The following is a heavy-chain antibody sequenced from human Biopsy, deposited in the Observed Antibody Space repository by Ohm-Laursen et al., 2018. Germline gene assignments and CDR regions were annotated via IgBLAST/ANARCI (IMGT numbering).Heavy chain of an antibody. D-gene: IGHD4-23*01. J-gene: IGHJ3*02. CDR1: GGSMIHYY. Sequence: GTLSLTCTVSGGSMIHYYWDWIRQSPGKGLEWIAYIYSSGITNYNPSLKSRLTISIDTSKNQFSLKLNSMTTADTAVYYCARGQDCGGNKALDIWGQGTKVTVSP. V-gene: IGHV4-59*01. CDR2: IYSSGIT. CDR3: ARGQDCGGNKALDI.